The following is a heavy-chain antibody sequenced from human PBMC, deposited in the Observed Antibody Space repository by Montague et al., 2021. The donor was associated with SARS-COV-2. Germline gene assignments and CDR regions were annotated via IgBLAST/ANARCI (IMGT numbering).Heavy chain of an antibody. J-gene: IGHJ6*02. CDR3: ARMLTKVTLFNGYYYGMDV. CDR2: IDWDXYK. Sequence: PALVKPTQTLTLXCTFSGFSLSTSGMCVSWIRQPPGKALEWLALIDWDXYKYYSTSLKTRLTISKDTSKNQVVLTMTNMDPVDTATYYCARMLTKVTLFNGYYYGMDVWGQGTTVTVSS. V-gene: IGHV2-70*01. CDR1: GFSLSTSGMC. D-gene: IGHD4-17*01.